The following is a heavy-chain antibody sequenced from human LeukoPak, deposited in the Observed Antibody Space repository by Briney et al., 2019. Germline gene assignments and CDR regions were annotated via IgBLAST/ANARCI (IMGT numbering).Heavy chain of an antibody. CDR1: GFIFSSYW. CDR3: VMDMDV. Sequence: PGGSLRPSCAASGFIFSSYWMNWVRQAPGKGLEWVANIKEDGSAKYYVDSVKGRFTISRDNAKNSLYLQMNSLRAEDTAVYYCVMDMDVWGQGTTVTVSS. CDR2: IKEDGSAK. J-gene: IGHJ6*02. V-gene: IGHV3-7*05.